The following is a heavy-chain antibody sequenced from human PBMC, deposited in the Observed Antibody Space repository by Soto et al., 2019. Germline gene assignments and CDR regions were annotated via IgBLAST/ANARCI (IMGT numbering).Heavy chain of an antibody. J-gene: IGHJ3*02. CDR3: ARSYCGGDCYDAFDI. Sequence: GESLKISCKGSGYSFTSYWIGWVSQMPGKGLEWMGIIYPGDSDTRYSPSFQGQVTISADNSISTAYLQCSSLKASDTAMYYCARSYCGGDCYDAFDIWGQGTIVTVSS. V-gene: IGHV5-51*01. D-gene: IGHD2-21*02. CDR2: IYPGDSDT. CDR1: GYSFTSYW.